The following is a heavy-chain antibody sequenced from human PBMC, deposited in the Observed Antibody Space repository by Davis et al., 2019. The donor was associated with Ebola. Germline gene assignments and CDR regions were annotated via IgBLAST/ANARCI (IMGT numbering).Heavy chain of an antibody. CDR2: ISYDGSNK. CDR1: GFTFSSYA. Sequence: GGSLRLSCAASGFTFSSYAMHWVRQAPGKGLEWVAVISYDGSNKYYADSVKGRFTISRDNSKNTLYLQMNSLRAEDTAVYYCASITGTDNLFFDYWGQGTLVTVSS. CDR3: ASITGTDNLFFDY. V-gene: IGHV3-30*04. J-gene: IGHJ4*02. D-gene: IGHD1-7*01.